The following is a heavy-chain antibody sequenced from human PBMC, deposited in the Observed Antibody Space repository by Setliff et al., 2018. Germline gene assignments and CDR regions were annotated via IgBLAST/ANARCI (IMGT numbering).Heavy chain of an antibody. CDR3: ARQPGRYNSPINWFDP. CDR2: VYYSGRT. V-gene: IGHV4-59*08. Sequence: SETLSLTCVVYGGSITGHYWSWIRQPPGRGLEWIGSVYYSGRTNFYNPSLESRVTIPVDTSRTHFSLRLTSVTAADTAVYSCARQPGRYNSPINWFDPWGQGTLVTVSS. J-gene: IGHJ5*02. CDR1: GGSITGHY. D-gene: IGHD6-19*01.